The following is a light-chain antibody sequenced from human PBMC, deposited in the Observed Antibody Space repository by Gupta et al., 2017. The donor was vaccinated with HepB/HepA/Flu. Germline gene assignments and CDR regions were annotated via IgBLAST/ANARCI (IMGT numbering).Light chain of an antibody. Sequence: DIQMTQSPSSLSASVGDRVTITCQASQDISIFLNWYQHKPGEAPKLLIYDTSNLETGVPSRFSGSGSRTDFTFTISSLQPEDIATYYCQEYDSLSLTFGGGTKVEIK. CDR3: QEYDSLSLT. V-gene: IGKV1-33*01. J-gene: IGKJ4*01. CDR1: QDISIF. CDR2: DTS.